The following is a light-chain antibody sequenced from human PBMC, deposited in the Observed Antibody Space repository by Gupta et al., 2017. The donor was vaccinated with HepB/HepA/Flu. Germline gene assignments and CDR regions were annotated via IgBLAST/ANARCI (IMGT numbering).Light chain of an antibody. Sequence: IHTTQSPSSLSAFVADRVTLTCRASHSINTHLVWYQQKSGKAPKLLIYDAFTVQSGVPSRFSGSGSGTDFTLTISSLQPEDFANYYCQQRHSTPRTFGQGTKVEIK. CDR1: HSINTH. V-gene: IGKV1-39*01. CDR2: DAF. CDR3: QQRHSTPRT. J-gene: IGKJ1*01.